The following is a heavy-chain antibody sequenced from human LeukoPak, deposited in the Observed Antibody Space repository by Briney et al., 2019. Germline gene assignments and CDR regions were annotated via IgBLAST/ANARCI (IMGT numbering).Heavy chain of an antibody. V-gene: IGHV4-59*01. CDR2: IYYSGST. D-gene: IGHD5-18*01. Sequence: SETLSLTCTVSGGSISSYYWSWTRQPPGKGLEWIGYIYYSGSTNYNPSLKSRVTISVDTSKNQFSLKLSSVTAADTAVYYCARVNSYAYYYYYMDVWGKGTTVTISS. CDR3: ARVNSYAYYYYYMDV. J-gene: IGHJ6*03. CDR1: GGSISSYY.